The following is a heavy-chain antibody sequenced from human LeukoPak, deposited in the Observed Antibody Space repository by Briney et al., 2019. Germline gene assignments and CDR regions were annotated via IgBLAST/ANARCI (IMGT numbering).Heavy chain of an antibody. CDR1: GYSISSAFY. Sequence: SETLSLTCAVSGYSISSAFYWGWIRQSPGKGLEWIGTIHYSGSTSYNPSLKSRVTISVDTSKNQFSLKLRSVTAADTAVYYCARGPHDYGFQYFFNYWGQGTLVTVSS. J-gene: IGHJ4*02. CDR2: IHYSGST. D-gene: IGHD4-17*01. V-gene: IGHV4-38-2*01. CDR3: ARGPHDYGFQYFFNY.